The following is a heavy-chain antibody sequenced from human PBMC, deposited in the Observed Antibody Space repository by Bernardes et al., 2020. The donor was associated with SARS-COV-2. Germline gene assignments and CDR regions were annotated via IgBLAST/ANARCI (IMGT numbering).Heavy chain of an antibody. CDR3: ASTYCSSTSCYGRAGYYGMDV. CDR1: GSSVSSGGYY. Sequence: SETLSLTCTVSGSSVSSGGYYWSWLRQPPGKGLEWAGGIYYNGNTHYNPSLRSRVTISVDTSKNQLSLKLTSVTAADTAVYSCASTYCSSTSCYGRAGYYGMDVWGQGTTVTVSS. D-gene: IGHD2-2*01. CDR2: IYYNGNT. J-gene: IGHJ6*02. V-gene: IGHV4-61*08.